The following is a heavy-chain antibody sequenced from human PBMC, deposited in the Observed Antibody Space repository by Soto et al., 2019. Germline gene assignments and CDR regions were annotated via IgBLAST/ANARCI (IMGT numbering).Heavy chain of an antibody. CDR3: ARTDYYYDSSGYFRD. V-gene: IGHV4-59*01. CDR2: IYYSGST. D-gene: IGHD3-22*01. J-gene: IGHJ4*02. CDR1: GGSISSYY. Sequence: QVQLQESGPGLVKPSETLSLTCTVSGGSISSYYWSWIRQPPGKGLEWIGYIYYSGSTNYNPSLKSRVTISVDTSKNQFSLKLSSVTAADTAVYYCARTDYYYDSSGYFRDWGQGTLVTVSS.